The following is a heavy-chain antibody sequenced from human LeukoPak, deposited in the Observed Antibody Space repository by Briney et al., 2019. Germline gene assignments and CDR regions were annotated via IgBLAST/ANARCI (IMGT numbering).Heavy chain of an antibody. D-gene: IGHD3-9*01. J-gene: IGHJ4*02. CDR1: GGSFSGYY. CDR2: IYYSGST. CDR3: ARQGLRYFDWSSAFDY. V-gene: IGHV4-59*08. Sequence: SETLSLTCAVYGGSFSGYYWSWIRQPPGKGLEWIGYIYYSGSTNYNPSLKSRVTISVDTSKNQFSLKLSSVTAADTAVYYRARQGLRYFDWSSAFDYWGQGTLVTVSS.